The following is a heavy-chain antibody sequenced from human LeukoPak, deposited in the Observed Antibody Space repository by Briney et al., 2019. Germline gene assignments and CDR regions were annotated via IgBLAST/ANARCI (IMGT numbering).Heavy chain of an antibody. J-gene: IGHJ5*02. Sequence: GASVKVSCKASGYTFTGFYIHWVRQAPGEGPQWMGWVNPNSGGTNYAKTFQGRVTLTRDTSITTAYMELSSLRSDDTAVYYCATSDLRFGFGDWFDPWGQGTLVTVSS. V-gene: IGHV1-2*02. CDR3: ATSDLRFGFGDWFDP. D-gene: IGHD3-10*01. CDR2: VNPNSGGT. CDR1: GYTFTGFY.